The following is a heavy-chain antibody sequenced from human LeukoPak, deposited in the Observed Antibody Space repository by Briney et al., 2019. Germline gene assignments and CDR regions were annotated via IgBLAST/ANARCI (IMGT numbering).Heavy chain of an antibody. CDR2: MNPNSGNT. J-gene: IGHJ6*03. Sequence: ASMKVSCKTSGYTFTGYYMHWLRQAPGQGLEWMGWMNPNSGNTGYAQKFQGRVTMTRNTSISTAYMELSSLRSEDTAVYYCARATSIAARRGYYYYYMDVWGKGTTVTVSS. CDR1: GYTFTGYY. D-gene: IGHD6-6*01. V-gene: IGHV1-8*02. CDR3: ARATSIAARRGYYYYYMDV.